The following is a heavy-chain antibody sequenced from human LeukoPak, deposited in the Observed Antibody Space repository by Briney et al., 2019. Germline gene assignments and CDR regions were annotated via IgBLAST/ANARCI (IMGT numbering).Heavy chain of an antibody. D-gene: IGHD6-13*01. CDR3: ARDRLYSNSWYHFDY. Sequence: PGRSLRLSCTASGFTFSSYGMHWVRQAPGKGLEWVAVVWYDGSNKYYAASVKGRFTISRDNSKNTLYLQMNSLRAEDTAVYYCARDRLYSNSWYHFDYWGQGTLVTVSS. V-gene: IGHV3-33*01. CDR2: VWYDGSNK. J-gene: IGHJ4*02. CDR1: GFTFSSYG.